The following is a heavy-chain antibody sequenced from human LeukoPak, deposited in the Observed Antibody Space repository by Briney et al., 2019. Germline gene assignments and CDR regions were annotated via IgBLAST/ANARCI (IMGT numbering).Heavy chain of an antibody. CDR1: GGTFSSYG. Sequence: ASVKVSCKASGGTFSSYGISWVRQAPGQGLEWMGWISAYNGNTNYAQKLQGRVTMTTDTSTSTAYMELRSLRSDDTAVYYCARDEMKLGAFDYWGQGTLVTVSS. J-gene: IGHJ4*02. CDR2: ISAYNGNT. V-gene: IGHV1-18*01. D-gene: IGHD7-27*01. CDR3: ARDEMKLGAFDY.